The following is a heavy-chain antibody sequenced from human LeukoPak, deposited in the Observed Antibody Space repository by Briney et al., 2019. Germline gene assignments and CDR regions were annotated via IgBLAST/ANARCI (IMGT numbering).Heavy chain of an antibody. J-gene: IGHJ4*02. CDR2: ISTSSSTI. CDR1: GFTFKNAW. CDR3: ARGGYDFDY. Sequence: GGSLRLSCAASGFTFKNAWMSWVRQAPGKGLEWVSYISTSSSTIYYADSVKGRFTVSRDNAKNSLYLQMNSLRDEDTAVYYCARGGYDFDYWGQGTLVTVSS. V-gene: IGHV3-48*02. D-gene: IGHD5-12*01.